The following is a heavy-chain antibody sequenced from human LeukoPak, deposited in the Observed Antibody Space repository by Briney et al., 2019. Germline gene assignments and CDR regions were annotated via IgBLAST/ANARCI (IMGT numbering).Heavy chain of an antibody. CDR2: IMPILDTS. J-gene: IGHJ6*03. CDR1: GYTFTGYY. CDR3: MDV. V-gene: IGHV1-69*13. Sequence: ASVKVSCKASGYTFTGYYMHWVRQAPGQGLEWMGGIMPILDTSNYAQKFQGRVTITADESTNTAYMELSSLRSEDTAVYYYMDVWGKGTTVTISS.